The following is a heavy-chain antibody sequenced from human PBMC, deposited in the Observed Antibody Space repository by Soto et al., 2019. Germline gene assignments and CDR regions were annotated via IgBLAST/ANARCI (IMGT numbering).Heavy chain of an antibody. V-gene: IGHV4-34*01. D-gene: IGHD1-7*01. CDR1: GGSFSGYY. CDR3: ARGPSLELYPTVDYLDY. Sequence: PSETLSLTCAVYGGSFSGYYWSWIRQPPGKGLEWIGEINHSGSTNYNPSLKSRVTISVDTSKNQFSLKLSSVTAADTAVYYCARGPSLELYPTVDYLDYWGQGTLVTVSS. CDR2: INHSGST. J-gene: IGHJ4*02.